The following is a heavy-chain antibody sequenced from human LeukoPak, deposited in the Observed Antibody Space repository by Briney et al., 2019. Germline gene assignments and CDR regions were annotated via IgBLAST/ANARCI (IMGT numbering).Heavy chain of an antibody. J-gene: IGHJ2*01. CDR1: GFTFTAST. CDR2: MKEDGGDI. CDR3: ARDPHYWYFDL. V-gene: IGHV3-7*01. Sequence: GGSLRLSCAVSGFTFTASTMSWVRQAPGRGLEWVAKMKEDGGDIYYVDSVKGRFTISRDNAKNSLYLQMNSLRAEDTAVYYCARDPHYWYFDLWGRGTLVTVSS.